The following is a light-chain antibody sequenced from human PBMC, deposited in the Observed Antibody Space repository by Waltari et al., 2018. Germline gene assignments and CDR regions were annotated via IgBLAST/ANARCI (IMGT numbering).Light chain of an antibody. V-gene: IGLV2-14*01. CDR2: DVT. CDR3: GSYTSSGTLL. J-gene: IGLJ3*02. CDR1: SSDIGGYDY. Sequence: QSALTQPASVSGSPGQSITISCTGTSSDIGGYDYVAWYQQHPGKVPKLMFYDVTKRPSGVSARFTGSKSGNTASLTISGLQADDEADYYCGSYTSSGTLLFGGGTTLTVL.